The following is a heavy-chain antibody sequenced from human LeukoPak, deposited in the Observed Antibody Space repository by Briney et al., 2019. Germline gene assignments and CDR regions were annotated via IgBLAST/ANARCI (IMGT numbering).Heavy chain of an antibody. D-gene: IGHD3-22*01. CDR2: IKQDGSEK. V-gene: IGHV3-7*01. CDR3: AKGLVVITTFFDY. CDR1: GFTFSSYS. Sequence: PGGSLRLSCAASGFTFSSYSMNWVRQAPGKGLEWVANIKQDGSEKYYVDSVKGRFTISRDNAKNSLYLQMNSLRAEDTAVYYCAKGLVVITTFFDYWGQGTLVTVSS. J-gene: IGHJ4*02.